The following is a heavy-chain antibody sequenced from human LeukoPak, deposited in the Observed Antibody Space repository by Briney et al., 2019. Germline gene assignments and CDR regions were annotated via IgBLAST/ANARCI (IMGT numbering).Heavy chain of an antibody. CDR3: ARDKAAAGLGPFDY. Sequence: SVKVSCKASGGTFSSYAISWVRQAPGQGLEWMGGIIPIFGTANYAQKFQGRVTITADKSTSTAYMELSSLRSEDTAVYYCARDKAAAGLGPFDYWGQGTLVTVSS. CDR1: GGTFSSYA. D-gene: IGHD6-13*01. CDR2: IIPIFGTA. J-gene: IGHJ4*02. V-gene: IGHV1-69*06.